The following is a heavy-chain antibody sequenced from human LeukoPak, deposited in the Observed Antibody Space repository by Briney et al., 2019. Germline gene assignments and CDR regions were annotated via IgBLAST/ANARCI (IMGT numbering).Heavy chain of an antibody. V-gene: IGHV1-18*01. CDR1: GYTFNSYG. CDR2: ISAYNGNT. J-gene: IGHJ6*02. D-gene: IGHD1-26*01. Sequence: ASVKVSCKASGYTFNSYGISWVRQAPGQGLEWMGWISAYNGNTNYAQKLQGRVTITTDTSTSTAYMELRSLRSDDTAVYYCARDATGSYYGLYYYYGMDVWGQGTTVTVSS. CDR3: ARDATGSYYGLYYYYGMDV.